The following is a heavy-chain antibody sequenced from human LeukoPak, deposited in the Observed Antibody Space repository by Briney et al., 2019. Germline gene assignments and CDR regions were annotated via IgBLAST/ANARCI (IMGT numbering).Heavy chain of an antibody. J-gene: IGHJ5*02. CDR1: GFTFSSYW. V-gene: IGHV3-74*01. CDR3: AKAAYIRNYGDYPNWFDP. D-gene: IGHD4-17*01. CDR2: INSDGSST. Sequence: GGSLRLSCAASGFTFSSYWMHWVRQAPGKGLVWVSRINSDGSSTTYADSVKGRFTISRDNSKNTLSLQMNSLRAEDTAVYYCAKAAYIRNYGDYPNWFDPWGQGTLVTVSS.